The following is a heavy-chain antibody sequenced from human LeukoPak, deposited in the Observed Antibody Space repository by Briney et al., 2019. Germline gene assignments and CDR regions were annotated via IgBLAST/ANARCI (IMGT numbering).Heavy chain of an antibody. V-gene: IGHV3-7*01. Sequence: PGGSLRLSCAASGFTFSSSWMTWVRQAPGRGLEWVANINQDGTVTQYADSVKGRFTISRDNAKISMFLQMSSLRAGDTAVYYCARSYDYAYDDWGQGTLVTVSS. CDR1: GFTFSSSW. D-gene: IGHD3-16*01. CDR2: INQDGTVT. J-gene: IGHJ4*02. CDR3: ARSYDYAYDD.